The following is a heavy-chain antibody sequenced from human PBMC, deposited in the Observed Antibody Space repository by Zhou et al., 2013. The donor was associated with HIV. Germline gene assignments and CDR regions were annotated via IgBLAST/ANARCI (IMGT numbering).Heavy chain of an antibody. Sequence: QVQLVQSGAEVKKPGAPVKVSCRASGYTFTRYDIAWVRQAPGQGLEWMGWISGDTHFTKYARKFQGRVTMTIDTSTSTAYMEVRSLRSDDTAVYYCGRVLLDRSDYWGQGTLVTVSS. V-gene: IGHV1-18*01. CDR3: GRVLLDRSDY. CDR1: GYTFTRYD. CDR2: ISGDTHFT. J-gene: IGHJ4*02.